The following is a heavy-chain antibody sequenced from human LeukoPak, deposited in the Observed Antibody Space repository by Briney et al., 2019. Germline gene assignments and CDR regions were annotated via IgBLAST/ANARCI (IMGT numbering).Heavy chain of an antibody. CDR1: GFTFSSYA. CDR3: AKVGATIVVAPAATHNWFDP. J-gene: IGHJ5*02. V-gene: IGHV3-23*01. Sequence: HPGGSLRLSCAASGFTFSSYATSWVRQAPGKGLEWVSAISGSGGSTYYADSVKGRFTISRDNSKNTLYLQMNSLRAEDTAVYYCAKVGATIVVAPAATHNWFDPWGQGTLVTVSS. D-gene: IGHD2-2*01. CDR2: ISGSGGST.